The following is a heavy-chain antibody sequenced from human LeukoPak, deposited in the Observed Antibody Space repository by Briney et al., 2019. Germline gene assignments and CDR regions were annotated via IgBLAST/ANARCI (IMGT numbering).Heavy chain of an antibody. CDR2: IHYSGST. D-gene: IGHD3-16*01. CDR1: DDSINNNY. J-gene: IGHJ4*02. Sequence: PSETLSLTSTVSDDSINNNYWSWIRQPPGKELECIGYIHYSGSTNYNPSPKSRVTISIDTSKNQFSLKLNSVTAADTAVYYCARRGLNRQNFDYWGQGTLVTVSS. CDR3: ARRGLNRQNFDY. V-gene: IGHV4-59*08.